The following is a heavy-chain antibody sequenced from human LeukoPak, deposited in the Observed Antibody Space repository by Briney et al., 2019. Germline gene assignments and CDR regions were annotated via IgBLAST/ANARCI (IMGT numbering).Heavy chain of an antibody. V-gene: IGHV4-39*07. J-gene: IGHJ4*02. Sequence: SETLSLTCVVSGGSIITNDYWWGWIRQPPGKGLGWIGTIDHAGTTFYNVSLKSRVTISVDTPNNQFSLRLNSVTAADTAVYYCARVTGYMIEDYFDYWGQGTLVTVSS. CDR2: IDHAGTT. CDR1: GGSIITNDYW. CDR3: ARVTGYMIEDYFDY. D-gene: IGHD3-22*01.